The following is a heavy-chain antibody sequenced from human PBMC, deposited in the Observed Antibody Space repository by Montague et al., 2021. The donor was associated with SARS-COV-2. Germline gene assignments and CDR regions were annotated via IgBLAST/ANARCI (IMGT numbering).Heavy chain of an antibody. J-gene: IGHJ4*01. CDR3: ARDGDGWEVPFDF. Sequence: SAISGDSVSRNGVAWTWIRQSPSRGLEYLGRTYYTSRWHNDQAPSVKGRLTVNPDTSKNQFSLHLNSATPEDTAVYYCARDGDGWEVPFDFWSQGTLVTVSS. V-gene: IGHV6-1*01. D-gene: IGHD1-26*01. CDR2: TYYTSRWHN. CDR1: GDSVSRNGVA.